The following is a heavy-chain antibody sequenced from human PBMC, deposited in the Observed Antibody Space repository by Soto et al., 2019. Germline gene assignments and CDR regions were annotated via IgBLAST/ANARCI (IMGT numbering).Heavy chain of an antibody. J-gene: IGHJ4*02. V-gene: IGHV3-53*02. CDR3: ARGQQVSTIRGVQGFDY. Sequence: EVQLVETGGGLIQPGGSLRLSCAASGFSISSNYMTWVRQAPGKGLEWVSLLYSGGTSYYADSVKGRFTISRDNSKNTLFLQMNRLKTEDTAVYYCARGQQVSTIRGVQGFDYWCQGTLVTVSS. D-gene: IGHD3-10*01. CDR1: GFSISSNY. CDR2: LYSGGTS.